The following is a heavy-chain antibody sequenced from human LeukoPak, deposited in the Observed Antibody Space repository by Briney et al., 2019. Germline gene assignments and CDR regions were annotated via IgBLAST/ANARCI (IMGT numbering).Heavy chain of an antibody. J-gene: IGHJ6*02. CDR3: ARVPPYYYSSGMDV. CDR2: IYTSGST. Sequence: SQTLSLTCTVSGGTISSGSYYWSWIRQPAGKGLEWIGRIYTSGSTNYNPSLKSRVTISVDTSKNQFSLKLSSVTAADTAVYYCARVPPYYYSSGMDVWGQGTTVTVSS. V-gene: IGHV4-61*02. CDR1: GGTISSGSYY.